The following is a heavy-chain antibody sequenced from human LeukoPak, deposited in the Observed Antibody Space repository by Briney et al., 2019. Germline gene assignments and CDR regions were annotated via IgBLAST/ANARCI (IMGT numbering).Heavy chain of an antibody. J-gene: IGHJ5*01. Sequence: ASVKVSCKASGYTFTNFDINWVRQATGQGLEWMGRMSPNSGSTVYAQKFQGRVTLTRNTSIGTAYMELSSLTSEDTAVYYCAKSPHPTVVTATLPVNFFDSWGQGTLVTVSS. CDR3: AKSPHPTVVTATLPVNFFDS. CDR1: GYTFTNFD. D-gene: IGHD4-23*01. V-gene: IGHV1-8*02. CDR2: MSPNSGST.